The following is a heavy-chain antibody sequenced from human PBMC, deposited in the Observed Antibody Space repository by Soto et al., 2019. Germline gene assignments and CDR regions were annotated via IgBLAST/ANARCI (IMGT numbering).Heavy chain of an antibody. CDR2: MYYSGST. J-gene: IGHJ4*02. CDR3: ARSTDYGSDY. Sequence: SETLSLTCTVSGGSISSSNYHWGWIRQPPGKGLEWIGSMYYSGSTYYNPSLKSRVTISVDTSKNQFSLKLSSVTAADTDVYYCARSTDYGSDYWGQGTLVNVSS. CDR1: GGSISSSNYH. D-gene: IGHD3-10*01. V-gene: IGHV4-39*01.